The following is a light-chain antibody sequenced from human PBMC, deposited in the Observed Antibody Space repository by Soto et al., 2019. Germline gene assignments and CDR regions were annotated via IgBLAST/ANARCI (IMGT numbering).Light chain of an antibody. CDR3: QQYGSSPLFS. J-gene: IGKJ3*01. CDR1: QRVSNSY. CDR2: GTS. V-gene: IGKV3-20*01. Sequence: IVLTQSPGTLSLSPWERATLSCRASQRVSNSYLAWYQQKPGQSPRLLIYGTSSRATGIPDRFSGSGSGTDFTLTINRLEPEDFAVYYCQQYGSSPLFSFGPGTKVDIK.